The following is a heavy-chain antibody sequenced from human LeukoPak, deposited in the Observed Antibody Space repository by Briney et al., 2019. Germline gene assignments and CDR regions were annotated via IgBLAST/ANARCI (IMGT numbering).Heavy chain of an antibody. CDR1: GGSISSGDYY. V-gene: IGHV4-30-4*01. Sequence: SETLSLTCTVSGGSISSGDYYWSWIRQPPGKGLEWIGYIYYSGSTYYNPSLKSRVTISVDTSKNQFSLKLSSVTAADTAVYYCARVSPGTYYYDSSGYCFDYWGQGTLVTVSS. CDR2: IYYSGST. D-gene: IGHD3-22*01. CDR3: ARVSPGTYYYDSSGYCFDY. J-gene: IGHJ4*02.